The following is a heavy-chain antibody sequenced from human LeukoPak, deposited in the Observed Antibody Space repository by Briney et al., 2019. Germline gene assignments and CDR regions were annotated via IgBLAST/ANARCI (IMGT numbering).Heavy chain of an antibody. CDR3: ARGLKYYDFWSGYYEWFDP. CDR1: GYTFTDYY. CDR2: INPSSGGT. V-gene: IGHV1-2*02. J-gene: IGHJ5*02. Sequence: ASVKVSCKASGYTFTDYYMHWVRQAPGQGLEWMGWINPSSGGTNYAQKFQGRVTVTRDTSISTAYMELSRLRSDDTAVYYCARGLKYYDFWSGYYEWFDPWGQGTLVTVSS. D-gene: IGHD3-3*01.